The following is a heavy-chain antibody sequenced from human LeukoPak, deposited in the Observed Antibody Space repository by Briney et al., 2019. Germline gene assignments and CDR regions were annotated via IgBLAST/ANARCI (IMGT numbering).Heavy chain of an antibody. J-gene: IGHJ4*02. CDR3: ARGGDIVVVPAAMGWSGYYFDY. CDR1: GFTFSSYW. CDR2: INSDGSST. D-gene: IGHD2-2*01. Sequence: GGSLRLSYAASGFTFSSYWMHWVRQAPGKGLVWVSRINSDGSSTSYADSVKGRFTISRDNAKNTLYLQMNSLRAEDTAVYYCARGGDIVVVPAAMGWSGYYFDYWGQGTLVTVSS. V-gene: IGHV3-74*01.